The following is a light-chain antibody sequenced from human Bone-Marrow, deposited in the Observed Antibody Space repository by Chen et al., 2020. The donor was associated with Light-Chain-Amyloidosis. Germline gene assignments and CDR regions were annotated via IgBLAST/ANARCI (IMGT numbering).Light chain of an antibody. CDR1: SNNVGNQG. V-gene: IGLV10-54*04. J-gene: IGLJ2*01. CDR2: RNN. Sequence: QAGLTQPPSVSKDLRQTATLTCTGNSNNVGNQGAAWLQQHQGHPPKLLSYRNNNRPSGISERFSASRSGNTASLTITGLQPEDEADYYCSAWDNSLSERVFGGGTKLTVL. CDR3: SAWDNSLSERV.